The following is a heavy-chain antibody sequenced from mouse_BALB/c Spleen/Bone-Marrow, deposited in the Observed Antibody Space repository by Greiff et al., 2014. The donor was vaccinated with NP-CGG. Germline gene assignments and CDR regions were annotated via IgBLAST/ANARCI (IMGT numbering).Heavy chain of an antibody. J-gene: IGHJ1*01. CDR2: INPNTDYT. D-gene: IGHD2-4*01. CDR3: ARGLRDWYFDV. Sequence: QVQLKESGPELATPGASVKMSCKASGYTFTTYWMHWIKQRPGQDLEWIGSINPNTDYTDYNQKFKDKATLTADKSSITAYMQLSSLTSEDSAVYYCARGLRDWYFDVGGAGTTVTVSS. V-gene: IGHV1-4*01. CDR1: GYTFTTYW.